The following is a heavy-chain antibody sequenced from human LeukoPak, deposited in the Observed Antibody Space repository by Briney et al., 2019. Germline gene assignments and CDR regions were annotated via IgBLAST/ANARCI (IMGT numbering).Heavy chain of an antibody. CDR3: TRGRITMVRGVLFQH. V-gene: IGHV3-15*07. CDR1: GLNFPSAW. Sequence: GGSLRLSCAVSGLNFPSAWMNWVRQAPGKGLEWVGRVKSRAHGETTDYAAPVKGRFAISRDDSEDTMYLHMSSLKTEDTAVYYCTRGRITMVRGVLFQHWGQGTLVTVSS. J-gene: IGHJ1*01. D-gene: IGHD3-10*01. CDR2: VKSRAHGETT.